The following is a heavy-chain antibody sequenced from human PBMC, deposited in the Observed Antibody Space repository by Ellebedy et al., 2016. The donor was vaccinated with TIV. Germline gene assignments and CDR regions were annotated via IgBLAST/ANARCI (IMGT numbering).Heavy chain of an antibody. CDR1: GYTFTGYY. D-gene: IGHD3-3*01. V-gene: IGHV1-2*04. J-gene: IGHJ6*02. CDR2: INPNSGGT. Sequence: ASVKVSCKASGYTFTGYYMHWVRQAPGQGLEWMGWINPNSGGTNYAQKFQGWVTMTRDTSISPAYMELSRLRSDDTAVYYCARGDFWNDYYKRGDSHYYGMDVWGQGTTVTVSS. CDR3: ARGDFWNDYYKRGDSHYYGMDV.